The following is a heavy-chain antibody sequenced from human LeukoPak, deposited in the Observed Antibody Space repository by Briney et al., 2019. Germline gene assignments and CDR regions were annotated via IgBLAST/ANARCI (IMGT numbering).Heavy chain of an antibody. Sequence: GGSLRLSCAASGFTFSDHYMNWVRQAPGKGLEWVSSISSGSSSIYYADSVKGRFTISRDNAKSSLYLQMNSLRAEDTAVYYCARVEGGSRDGYNFDYWGQGTLVTVSS. CDR3: ARVEGGSRDGYNFDY. CDR2: ISSGSSSI. J-gene: IGHJ4*02. V-gene: IGHV3-21*06. CDR1: GFTFSDHY. D-gene: IGHD5-24*01.